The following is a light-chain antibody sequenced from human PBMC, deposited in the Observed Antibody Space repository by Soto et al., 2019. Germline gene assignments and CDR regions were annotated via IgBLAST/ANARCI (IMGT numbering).Light chain of an antibody. J-gene: IGKJ1*01. V-gene: IGKV3-20*01. CDR2: GAS. Sequence: EFVLTQSPGTLSLSPGAGATLSCRARRSVGSGYLAWXQQKPGQXPRLIIYGASSRATGVAYKFSGGGSETDFTLTISRLEPEEFAVYYCQQYGSSGTFGQGTKVDIK. CDR3: QQYGSSGT. CDR1: RSVGSGY.